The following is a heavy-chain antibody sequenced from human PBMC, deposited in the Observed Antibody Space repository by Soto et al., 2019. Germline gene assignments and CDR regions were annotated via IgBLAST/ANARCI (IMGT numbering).Heavy chain of an antibody. J-gene: IGHJ5*02. CDR1: GDSVSSNIAA. CDR3: ARDHTFYDILTGFSTNWFDP. V-gene: IGHV6-1*01. D-gene: IGHD3-9*01. CDR2: TYYRSRWYN. Sequence: LSLTCAISGDSVSSNIAAWNWIRQSPSRGLEWLGRTYYRSRWYNDYAISVKSRITINPDTSKNQFSLQLNSVTPEDTAVYYCARDHTFYDILTGFSTNWFDPWGQGTLVTVSS.